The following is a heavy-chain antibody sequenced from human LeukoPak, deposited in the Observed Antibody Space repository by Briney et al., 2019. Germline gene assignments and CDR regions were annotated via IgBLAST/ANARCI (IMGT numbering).Heavy chain of an antibody. CDR3: TTVWGWLYYFDY. D-gene: IGHD7-27*01. Sequence: KSGGSLRLSCAASGFTFSNAWMSWVRQAPGKGLEWVGRIKSKTDGGTTDYAAPVKGRFTISRDDSKNTLYLQMNSLKTEDTAVYYCTTVWGWLYYFDYWGQGTLVTVSS. CDR1: GFTFSNAW. J-gene: IGHJ4*02. V-gene: IGHV3-15*01. CDR2: IKSKTDGGTT.